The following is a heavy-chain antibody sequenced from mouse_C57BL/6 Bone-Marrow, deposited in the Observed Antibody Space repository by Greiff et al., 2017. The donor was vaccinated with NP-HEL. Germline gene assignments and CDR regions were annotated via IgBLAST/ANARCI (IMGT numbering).Heavy chain of an antibody. CDR1: GYTFTSYW. J-gene: IGHJ1*03. CDR3: ARQSISYEYYWYFDV. D-gene: IGHD2-4*01. CDR2: IYPGSGST. V-gene: IGHV1-55*01. Sequence: VQLQQPGAELVKPGASVKMSCKASGYTFTSYWITWVKQRPGQGLEWIGDIYPGSGSTNYNEKFKSKATLTVDTSSSTAYMQLSSLTSEDSAVYYCARQSISYEYYWYFDVWGTGTTVTVSS.